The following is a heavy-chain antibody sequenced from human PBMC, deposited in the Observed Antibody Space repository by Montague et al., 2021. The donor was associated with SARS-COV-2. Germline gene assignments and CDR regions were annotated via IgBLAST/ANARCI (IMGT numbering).Heavy chain of an antibody. Sequence: SETLSLTCTVSGGSITVSRYDWGWIRQPPGKGLEWIGSVHYTGTTSYNASLKSRLTISVDTSENQFSLKMTSVTASDTAVYHCARHRANAGSFDIWGQGTMVTVSS. J-gene: IGHJ3*02. CDR2: VHYTGTT. D-gene: IGHD1-1*01. V-gene: IGHV4-39*01. CDR1: GGSITVSRYD. CDR3: ARHRANAGSFDI.